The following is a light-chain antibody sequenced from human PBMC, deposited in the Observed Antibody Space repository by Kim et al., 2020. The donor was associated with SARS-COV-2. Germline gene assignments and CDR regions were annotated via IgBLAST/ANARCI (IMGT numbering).Light chain of an antibody. CDR3: QQYGTSPCT. CDR1: QSVAGKY. CDR2: DAS. J-gene: IGKJ2*02. V-gene: IGKV3-20*01. Sequence: IALTQSPGTLSMSPGETATLSCRASQSVAGKYVAWYQQKPGQAPRLLIFDASTRATGISDRFSGTGSGTDFSLTISRLEPEDFAVYYCQQYGTSPCTSGQGTKLEI.